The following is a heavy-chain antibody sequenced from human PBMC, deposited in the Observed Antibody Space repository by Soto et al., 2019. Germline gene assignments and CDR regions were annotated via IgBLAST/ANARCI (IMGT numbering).Heavy chain of an antibody. V-gene: IGHV3-23*01. CDR2: ISGSGDGT. CDR1: GFTFSSFA. CDR3: AGPGYSSQDY. D-gene: IGHD5-18*01. J-gene: IGHJ4*02. Sequence: PGGSLRLSCAASGFTFSSFALSWVRQAPGKGLGWVSAISGSGDGTDYADSVRGRFTISRDNSKNTLYLQMNSLRAEDTAVYYCAGPGYSSQDYWGQGALVTVSS.